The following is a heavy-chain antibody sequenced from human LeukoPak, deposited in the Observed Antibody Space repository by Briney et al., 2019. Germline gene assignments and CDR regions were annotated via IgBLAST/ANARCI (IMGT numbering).Heavy chain of an antibody. CDR2: ISSGTI. Sequence: GGSLRLSCAASGFTFDDYAIHWVRQAPGKGLEWVSYISSGTIYYADSVKGRFTISRDNAKNSLYLQMNGLRAEDTAVYYCARDSAIQPFDYWGQGTLVTVSS. D-gene: IGHD2-2*02. V-gene: IGHV3-69-1*01. J-gene: IGHJ4*02. CDR1: GFTFDDYA. CDR3: ARDSAIQPFDY.